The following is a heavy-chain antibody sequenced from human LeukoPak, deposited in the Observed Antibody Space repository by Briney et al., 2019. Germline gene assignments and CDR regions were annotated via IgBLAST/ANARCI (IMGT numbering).Heavy chain of an antibody. CDR2: INPNSGGT. V-gene: IGHV1-2*02. CDR3: ASLIPAGYAFDI. Sequence: ASVKVSCKASGYTFTGYYMHWVRQAPGQGLEWMGWINPNSGGTNYAQKFQGGVTMTRDTSISTAYMDLSRLRSDDTAVYYCASLIPAGYAFDIWGQGTMVTVSS. J-gene: IGHJ3*02. CDR1: GYTFTGYY. D-gene: IGHD1-1*01.